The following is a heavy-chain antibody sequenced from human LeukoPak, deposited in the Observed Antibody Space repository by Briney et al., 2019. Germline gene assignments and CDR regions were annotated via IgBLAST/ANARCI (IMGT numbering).Heavy chain of an antibody. D-gene: IGHD3-9*01. CDR2: IYPGDSEI. V-gene: IGHV5-51*01. J-gene: IGHJ5*02. Sequence: GESLKISCKGSGYSFTNYWIGWVRQMPGKGLEWLGIIYPGDSEIRYSSSFQGQVTISADKSISTAYLQWSSLKASDTAMYYCARHQGPPYYDILTYPPNWFDPWGQGTLVTVSS. CDR1: GYSFTNYW. CDR3: ARHQGPPYYDILTYPPNWFDP.